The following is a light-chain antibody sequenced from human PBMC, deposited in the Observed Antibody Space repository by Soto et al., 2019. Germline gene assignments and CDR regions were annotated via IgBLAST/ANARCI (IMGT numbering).Light chain of an antibody. J-gene: IGKJ1*01. CDR3: EQYGSSPRT. CDR2: DAS. Sequence: EIVLTQSPGTLPLSPGERGTLSCRASQSVRNNDLAWYQQKPGQAPRLLIYDASSRATGIADRFSGSGSGTDFTLTITRLEAEDVAVYYCEQYGSSPRTFGQGTKVESK. V-gene: IGKV3-20*01. CDR1: QSVRNND.